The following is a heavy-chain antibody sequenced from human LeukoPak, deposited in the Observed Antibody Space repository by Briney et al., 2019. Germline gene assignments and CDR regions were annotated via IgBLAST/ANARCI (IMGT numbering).Heavy chain of an antibody. J-gene: IGHJ6*03. CDR1: GGSISSYY. Sequence: PSETLSLTCTVSGGSISSYYWSWIRQPPGKGLEWIGYISNSGSTNYNPSLKSRVTISVDTSKNQFSLKLSSVTAADTAVYYCARAVYCSSTSCPPRYYYYYYMDVWGKGTTVTVSS. CDR2: ISNSGST. V-gene: IGHV4-59*01. D-gene: IGHD2-2*01. CDR3: ARAVYCSSTSCPPRYYYYYYMDV.